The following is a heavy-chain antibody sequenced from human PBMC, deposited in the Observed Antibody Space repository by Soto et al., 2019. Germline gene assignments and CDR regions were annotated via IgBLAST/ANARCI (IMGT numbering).Heavy chain of an antibody. D-gene: IGHD3-3*01. CDR3: AKDSYITIFGVVIIGRDYFDY. Sequence: GGSLRLSCAASGFTFSSYAMSWVRQAPGKGLEWASAISGSGGSTYYADSVKGRFTISRDNSKNTLYLQMNSLRAEDTAVYYCAKDSYITIFGVVIIGRDYFDYWGQGTLVTVSS. CDR2: ISGSGGST. J-gene: IGHJ4*02. CDR1: GFTFSSYA. V-gene: IGHV3-23*01.